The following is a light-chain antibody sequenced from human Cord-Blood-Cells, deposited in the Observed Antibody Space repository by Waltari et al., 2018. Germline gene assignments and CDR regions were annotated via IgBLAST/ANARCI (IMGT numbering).Light chain of an antibody. Sequence: IVLTQAPGTLSLSPGESATLSCRASQSVSRSYLAWYQQKPGQAPRPLIYGASSRTTGIPDRFSGSGSGTDFTLNISRLEPEDFAVYYCQQYGSSPFTFGPGTKVDIK. CDR1: QSVSRSY. J-gene: IGKJ3*01. CDR2: GAS. V-gene: IGKV3-20*01. CDR3: QQYGSSPFT.